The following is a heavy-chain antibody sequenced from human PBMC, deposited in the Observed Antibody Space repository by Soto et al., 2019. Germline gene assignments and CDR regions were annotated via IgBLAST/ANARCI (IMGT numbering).Heavy chain of an antibody. Sequence: EVQLLESGGGLVQPGESLRLSCVASGFTFSNYAMSWVRQAPGKGLEWVSGIGSSGASTYYADSVKGRFTISRDNSKNTLYLQMNSLRAEDTAVYYCAKRCSPRPPVVTVWYFDLWGRGALVTVSS. CDR1: GFTFSNYA. V-gene: IGHV3-23*01. CDR3: AKRCSPRPPVVTVWYFDL. CDR2: IGSSGAST. J-gene: IGHJ2*01. D-gene: IGHD2-15*01.